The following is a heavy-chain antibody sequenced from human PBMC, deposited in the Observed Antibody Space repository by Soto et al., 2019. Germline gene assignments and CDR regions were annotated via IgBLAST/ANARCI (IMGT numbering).Heavy chain of an antibody. CDR2: RSGSGIGGST. D-gene: IGHD4-4*01. J-gene: IGHJ4*02. CDR1: GFTFTNYA. Sequence: EVQLLESGGGLLQPGGALRLSWAASGFTFTNYAMTLVRQAPGKGLEWVSIRSGSGIGGSTNYADSVKGRFTISRANSTNTLYLHMNSLRVDDTAVYYCAKDRDDYRNYGFDYWGQGTLVTVSS. CDR3: AKDRDDYRNYGFDY. V-gene: IGHV3-23*01.